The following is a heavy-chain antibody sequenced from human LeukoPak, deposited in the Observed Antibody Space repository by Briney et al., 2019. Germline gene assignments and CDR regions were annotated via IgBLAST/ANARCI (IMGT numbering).Heavy chain of an antibody. CDR2: ISYDGSNK. Sequence: AGGSLRLSCAASGFTFSSYAMHWVRQAPGKGLEWVAVISYDGSNKYYADSVKGRFTISRDNSKNTLYLQMNSLRAEDTAVYYCARDESYGYQYGMDVWGQGTTVTVSS. V-gene: IGHV3-30-3*01. J-gene: IGHJ6*02. CDR3: ARDESYGYQYGMDV. D-gene: IGHD5-18*01. CDR1: GFTFSSYA.